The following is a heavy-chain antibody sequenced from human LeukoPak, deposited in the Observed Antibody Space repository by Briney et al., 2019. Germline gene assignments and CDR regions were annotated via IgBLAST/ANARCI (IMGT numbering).Heavy chain of an antibody. CDR1: GLNLSSYA. CDR2: NSGSGSTT. V-gene: IGHV3-23*01. J-gene: IGHJ4*02. Sequence: GGSLTLYCAFVGLNLSSYALRWVRQANGKGLVWLSTNSGSGSTTYYADSVKYPFTISRDNSENTLYLQMNSLRAGDTAVYYCAKGGSRSWYPFDYWGQGTLVTVSA. CDR3: AKGGSRSWYPFDY. D-gene: IGHD6-13*01.